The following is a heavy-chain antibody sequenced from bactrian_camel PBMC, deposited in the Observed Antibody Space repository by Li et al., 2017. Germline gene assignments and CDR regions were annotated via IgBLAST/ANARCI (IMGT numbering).Heavy chain of an antibody. Sequence: HVQLVESGGGSVQAGGSLKLSCAAPGYIFSSCGGAWHRQAPGKGREGVAVIGRDGSTTYVDSVKGRFTISRDNAKNTLYLEMNSLESEDTALYYRATYKSDAQFEIWGQGTQVTVS. CDR1: GYIFSSCG. CDR3: ATYKSDAQFEI. V-gene: IGHV3S53*01. CDR2: IGRDGST. D-gene: IGHD1*01. J-gene: IGHJ4*01.